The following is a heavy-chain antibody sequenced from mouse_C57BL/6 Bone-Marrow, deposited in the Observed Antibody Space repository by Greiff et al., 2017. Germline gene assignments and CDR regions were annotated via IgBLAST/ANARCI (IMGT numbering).Heavy chain of an antibody. V-gene: IGHV1-4*01. D-gene: IGHD1-1*01. Sequence: QVQLQQSGAELARPGASVKMSCKASGYTFTSYTMHWVKQRPGQGLEWIGYINPSSGYTKYNQQFKDKATLTADKSSSTAYMQLSSLTSEDSAVYYVAKGVTVGDWGTGTTVTVSS. CDR1: GYTFTSYT. CDR3: AKGVTVGD. CDR2: INPSSGYT. J-gene: IGHJ1*03.